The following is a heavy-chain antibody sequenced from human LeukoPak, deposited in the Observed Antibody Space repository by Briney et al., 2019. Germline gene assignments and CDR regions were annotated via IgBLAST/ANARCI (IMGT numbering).Heavy chain of an antibody. V-gene: IGHV4-59*11. J-gene: IGHJ6*02. CDR2: IHYSGRP. CDR3: ARFGVDYDMDV. CDR1: GGSISGHY. D-gene: IGHD3-16*01. Sequence: PSETLSLTCTVSGGSISGHYWTWIRQPPGKGLEWIGQIHYSGRPDYNPSLKSRVTISVDTSKNQLSLKVTSVTGADTVVYYCARFGVDYDMDVWGQGTTVTASS.